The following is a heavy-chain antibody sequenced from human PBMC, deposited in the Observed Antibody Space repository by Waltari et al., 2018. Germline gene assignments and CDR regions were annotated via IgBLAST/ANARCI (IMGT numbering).Heavy chain of an antibody. D-gene: IGHD4-17*01. CDR1: GGSISSGSYY. Sequence: VQLQESGPGLVKPSQTLSLTCTVSGGSISSGSYYWSWIRQPAGKGLEWVSAISGSGGSTYYADSVKGRFTISRDNSKNTLYLQMNSLRAEDTAVYYCAKPRYPTVTTNKDTGDFQHWGQGTLVTVSS. V-gene: IGHV3-23*01. CDR2: ISGSGGST. J-gene: IGHJ1*01. CDR3: AKPRYPTVTTNKDTGDFQH.